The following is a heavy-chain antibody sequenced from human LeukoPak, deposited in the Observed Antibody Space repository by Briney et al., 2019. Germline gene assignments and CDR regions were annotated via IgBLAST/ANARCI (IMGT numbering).Heavy chain of an antibody. CDR3: TTRMTSTSAFDL. J-gene: IGHJ3*01. CDR1: GFTFSSYW. Sequence: SGGSLRLSCAASGFTFSSYWMYWVRQAPEKGLVWVSRIDSDGSDTVYADSVKGRFTTSRDNDKNTLYLQMNSLGVEDTAVYYCTTRMTSTSAFDLWGQGTMVTVSS. D-gene: IGHD2-2*01. CDR2: IDSDGSDT. V-gene: IGHV3-74*01.